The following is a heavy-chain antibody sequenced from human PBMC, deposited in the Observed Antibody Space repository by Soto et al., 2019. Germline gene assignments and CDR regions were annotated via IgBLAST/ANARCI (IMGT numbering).Heavy chain of an antibody. CDR2: IYHSGST. CDR3: ARVRKGGNSADFDY. V-gene: IGHV4-30-2*01. J-gene: IGHJ4*02. Sequence: KPSETLSLTCAVSGGSISSGGYSWSWIRQPPGKGLEWIGYIYHSGSTYYNPSLKSRVTISVDRSKNQFSLKLSSVTAADTAVYYCARVRKGGNSADFDYWGQGTLVTVSS. D-gene: IGHD2-21*02. CDR1: GGSISSGGYS.